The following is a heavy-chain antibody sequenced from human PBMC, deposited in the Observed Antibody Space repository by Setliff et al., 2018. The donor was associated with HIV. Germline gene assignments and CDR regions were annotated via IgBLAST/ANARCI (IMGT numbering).Heavy chain of an antibody. D-gene: IGHD2-15*01. V-gene: IGHV1-69*13. J-gene: IGHJ6*04. CDR1: GDTFNSHA. Sequence: ASVKVSCKASGDTFNSHAISWVRQAPGQGLEWMGGIIPVFGTPNYAQKFKGRLTITADESTSTVYMELSSLRSEDTAVYYCARDSRDIVVVIAPEPEPYYYYGMDVWGEGTTVTVSS. CDR3: ARDSRDIVVVIAPEPEPYYYYGMDV. CDR2: IIPVFGTP.